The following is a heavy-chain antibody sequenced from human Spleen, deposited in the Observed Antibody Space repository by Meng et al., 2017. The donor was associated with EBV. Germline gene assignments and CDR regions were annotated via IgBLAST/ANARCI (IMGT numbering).Heavy chain of an antibody. CDR3: VSTISAAGY. V-gene: IGHV7-4-1*02. Sequence: QVQLVQSGCELKKPGASVKVSCTASGYTFTTYAIHWVRQAPGQGLEWMGWIDTNTGHPTYAQGFTGQFVFSLDTSVNTAFLQISSLKAADSAVYYCVSTISAAGYWGQGTLVTVSS. CDR2: IDTNTGHP. J-gene: IGHJ4*02. CDR1: GYTFTTYA. D-gene: IGHD6-13*01.